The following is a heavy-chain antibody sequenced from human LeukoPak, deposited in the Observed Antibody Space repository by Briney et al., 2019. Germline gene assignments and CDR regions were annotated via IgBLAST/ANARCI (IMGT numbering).Heavy chain of an antibody. V-gene: IGHV3-48*03. CDR1: GFTFTSSD. CDR2: ITRSGSSL. CDR3: ARNFDS. J-gene: IGHJ4*02. Sequence: GVSLRLSCVASGFTFTSSDFNWIRQAPGKGLEWLSTITRSGSSLYYADSVKGRFTTSRDDAKDSVYLQMESLRVEDTAIYYCARNFDSWGQGTLVTVSS.